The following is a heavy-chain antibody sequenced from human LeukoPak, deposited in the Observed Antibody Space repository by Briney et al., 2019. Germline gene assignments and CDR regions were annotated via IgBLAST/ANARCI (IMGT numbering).Heavy chain of an antibody. V-gene: IGHV1-24*01. Sequence: ASVKVSCKVSGYTLTELSMHWVRQAPGKGLEWMGGFDPEDGETIYAQKFQGRVTMTEDTSTDTAYMELSSLRSEDTAVYYCATRRYYDSSGYYPPYYYYGMDVWGQGTTVTVSS. D-gene: IGHD3-22*01. J-gene: IGHJ6*02. CDR1: GYTLTELS. CDR2: FDPEDGET. CDR3: ATRRYYDSSGYYPPYYYYGMDV.